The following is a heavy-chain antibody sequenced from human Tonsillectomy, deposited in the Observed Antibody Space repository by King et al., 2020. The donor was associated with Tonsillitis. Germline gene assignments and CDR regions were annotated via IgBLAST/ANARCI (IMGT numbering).Heavy chain of an antibody. Sequence: QLVQSGAVVKKPGSSVKVSCKASGGTFSSYAISWVRQAPGQGLEWMGGISPIFDTTNYSQKFQGRVTITADESTSTAYMELSSLRSEDTALYYCARGVLVTASQYYFDYWGQGTLVTVSS. D-gene: IGHD2-21*02. CDR2: ISPIFDTT. CDR3: ARGVLVTASQYYFDY. CDR1: GGTFSSYA. J-gene: IGHJ4*02. V-gene: IGHV1-69*12.